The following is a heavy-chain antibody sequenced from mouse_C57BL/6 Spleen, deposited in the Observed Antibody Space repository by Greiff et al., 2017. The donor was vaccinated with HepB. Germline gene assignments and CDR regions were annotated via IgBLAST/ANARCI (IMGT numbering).Heavy chain of an antibody. J-gene: IGHJ2*01. Sequence: QVQLQQSGPELVKPGASVKISCKASGYAFSSSWMNWVKQRPGKGLEWIGRIYPGDGDTNYNGKFKGKATLTADKSSSTAYMQLSSLTSEDSAVYFCARSYITTVLASDYWGQGTTLTVSS. CDR1: GYAFSSSW. CDR2: IYPGDGDT. D-gene: IGHD1-1*01. CDR3: ARSYITTVLASDY. V-gene: IGHV1-82*01.